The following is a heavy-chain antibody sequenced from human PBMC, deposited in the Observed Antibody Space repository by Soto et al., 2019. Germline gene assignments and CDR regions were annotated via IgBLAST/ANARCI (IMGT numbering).Heavy chain of an antibody. CDR3: ARAPPRSYYYGMDV. CDR1: GGSVISGSYY. CDR2: NYYSGST. V-gene: IGHV4-61*01. J-gene: IGHJ6*02. Sequence: PSETLSLTCTVSGGSVISGSYYWSWIRQPPGKGLEWIGYNYYSGSTNYNPSLKSRVTISVDTSKNQFSLKLSSVTAADTAVYYCARAPPRSYYYGMDVWGQGTTVTVSS.